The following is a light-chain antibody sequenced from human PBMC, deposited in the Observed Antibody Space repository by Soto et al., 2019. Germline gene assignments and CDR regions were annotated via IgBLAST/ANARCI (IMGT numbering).Light chain of an antibody. CDR1: SSDVGGYNY. Sequence: QSALTQPRSVSGSPGQSVTISCTGTSSDVGGYNYVSWYQQHPGKAPKLMIYDVTERPSGVPDRFSGSKSGNTASLTISGLQAEDEAYYYCCSYAGSYSLVFGGGTKRTV. J-gene: IGLJ2*01. V-gene: IGLV2-11*01. CDR3: CSYAGSYSLV. CDR2: DVT.